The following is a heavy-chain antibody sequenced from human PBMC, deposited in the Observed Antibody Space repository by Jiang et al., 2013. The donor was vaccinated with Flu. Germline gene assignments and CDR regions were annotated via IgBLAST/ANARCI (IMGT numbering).Heavy chain of an antibody. D-gene: IGHD3-9*01. CDR3: ARDRRDILTGQYIGELEWYFDL. CDR2: IYYSGST. Sequence: GLVKPSETLSLTCTVSGGSISSSSYYWGWIRQPPGKGLEWIGSIYYSGSTYYNPSLKSRVTISVDTSKNQFSLKLSSVTAADTAVYYCARDRRDILTGQYIGELEWYFDLWGRGTLVTVSS. CDR1: GGSISSSSYY. J-gene: IGHJ2*01. V-gene: IGHV4-39*07.